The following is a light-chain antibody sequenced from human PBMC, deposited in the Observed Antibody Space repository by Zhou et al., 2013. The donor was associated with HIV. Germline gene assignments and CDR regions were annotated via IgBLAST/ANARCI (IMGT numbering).Light chain of an antibody. J-gene: IGKJ1*01. CDR3: QHYGSSRT. V-gene: IGKV3-11*01. Sequence: EIVLTQSPATLSLSPGERATLSCRASQSISSYLALYQQKPGQAPRLLMSDASNRATGIPARFSGSGSGTDFTLTISRLEPEDFAVYYCQHYGSSRTFGRRDQGGN. CDR2: DAS. CDR1: QSISSY.